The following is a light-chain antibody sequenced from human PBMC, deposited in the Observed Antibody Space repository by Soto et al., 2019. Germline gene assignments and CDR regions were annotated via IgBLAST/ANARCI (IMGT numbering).Light chain of an antibody. V-gene: IGKV1-39*01. CDR2: VAS. J-gene: IGKJ2*01. Sequence: DIQMTQSPSSLSASVGDRVTITCRASQSIDTHLVWYQQKPATAPKILIYVASSLESGVPSRFSGRGFGTDFTLTINNLQPEDFATYYCQQSYTYVRTFGQGTKVQIK. CDR1: QSIDTH. CDR3: QQSYTYVRT.